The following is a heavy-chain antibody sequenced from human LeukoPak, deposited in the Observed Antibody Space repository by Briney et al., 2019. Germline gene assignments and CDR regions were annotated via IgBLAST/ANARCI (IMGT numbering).Heavy chain of an antibody. Sequence: GSLRLSCAASGFTFSSNGTNWVRQAPGKGLEWVAVISYDGSNKYYADSVKGRFTISRDNSKNTLYLQMNSLRAEDTAVYYCAKDFASRELSSWGQGTLVTVSS. D-gene: IGHD1-26*01. CDR2: ISYDGSNK. V-gene: IGHV3-30*18. J-gene: IGHJ4*02. CDR1: GFTFSSNG. CDR3: AKDFASRELSS.